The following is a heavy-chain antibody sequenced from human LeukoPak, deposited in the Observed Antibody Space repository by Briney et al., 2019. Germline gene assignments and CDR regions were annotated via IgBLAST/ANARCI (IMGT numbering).Heavy chain of an antibody. Sequence: SETLSLTCTVSGGSISSYYWSWIRQPPGKGLEWIGYIYYSGSTNYNPSLKSRVTISVATSKNQFSLKLSSVTAADTAVYYCARDTGGYYYYYMDVWGKGTTVTVSS. D-gene: IGHD2-8*02. V-gene: IGHV4-59*01. J-gene: IGHJ6*03. CDR1: GGSISSYY. CDR2: IYYSGST. CDR3: ARDTGGYYYYYMDV.